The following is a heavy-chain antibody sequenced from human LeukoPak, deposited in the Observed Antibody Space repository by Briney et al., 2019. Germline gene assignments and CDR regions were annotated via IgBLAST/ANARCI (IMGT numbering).Heavy chain of an antibody. CDR1: GFTFSSYA. CDR3: AKDYGQWLVQEAFDI. Sequence: GGSLRPSCAASGFTFSSYAMSWVRQAPGKGLEWVSAISGSGGSTYYADSVKGRFTISRDNSKNTLYLQMNSLRAEDTAVYYCAKDYGQWLVQEAFDIWGQGTMVTVSS. D-gene: IGHD6-19*01. J-gene: IGHJ3*02. V-gene: IGHV3-23*01. CDR2: ISGSGGST.